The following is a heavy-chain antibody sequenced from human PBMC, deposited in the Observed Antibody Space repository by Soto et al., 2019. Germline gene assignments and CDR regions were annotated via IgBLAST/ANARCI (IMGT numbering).Heavy chain of an antibody. D-gene: IGHD3-10*01. J-gene: IGHJ4*02. CDR3: AKGRYGSGSYYTDY. V-gene: IGHV3-23*01. CDR1: GFTFSSYA. Sequence: EVQLLESGGGLVQPGGSLRLSCAASGFTFSSYAMSWVRQAPGKGLEWVSAISGSGGSTYYADSVKGRFTISRDNSKNTLDLQMNSLRAEDTAVYECAKGRYGSGSYYTDYCGQGTLVTVSS. CDR2: ISGSGGST.